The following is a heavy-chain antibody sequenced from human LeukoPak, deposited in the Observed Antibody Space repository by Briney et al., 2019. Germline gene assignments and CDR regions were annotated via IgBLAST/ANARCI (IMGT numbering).Heavy chain of an antibody. V-gene: IGHV4-4*02. CDR1: GGSISSSNW. CDR2: IYHSGST. J-gene: IGHJ4*02. D-gene: IGHD3-22*01. Sequence: SGTLSLTCAVSGGSISSSNWWSWVRQPPGKGLEWIGEIYHSGSTNYNPSLKSRVTISADKSKNQFSLKLSSVTAADTAVYYCARRVSPYDSSGYYFDYWGQGTLVTVSS. CDR3: ARRVSPYDSSGYYFDY.